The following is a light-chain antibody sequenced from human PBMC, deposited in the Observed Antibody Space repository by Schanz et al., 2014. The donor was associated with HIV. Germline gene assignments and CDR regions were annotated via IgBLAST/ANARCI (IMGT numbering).Light chain of an antibody. CDR3: QYFGTSGGT. J-gene: IGKJ4*01. Sequence: DIQLTQSPSTLSASVGDRVTITCRASQNIGYWLTWYQQKPGKAPNLLIYQTSALKRGVPARFSGRGSGTDFTLPISSLEPEDFAVYYCQYFGTSGGTFGGGTKVEIK. CDR2: QTS. CDR1: QNIGYW. V-gene: IGKV1-5*03.